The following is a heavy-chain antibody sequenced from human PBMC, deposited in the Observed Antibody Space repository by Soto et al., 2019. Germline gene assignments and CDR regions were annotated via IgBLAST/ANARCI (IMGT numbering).Heavy chain of an antibody. CDR2: INPNSGGT. J-gene: IGHJ4*02. CDR1: GYTFTGYY. D-gene: IGHD3-9*01. Sequence: ASVKVSCKASGYTFTGYYMHWVRQAPGQVFEWMGWINPNSGGTNYAQKFQGWVTMTRDTSISTAYMELSRLRSDDTAVYYCARGMLRYFDWLPYFDYWGQGTLVTVSS. V-gene: IGHV1-2*04. CDR3: ARGMLRYFDWLPYFDY.